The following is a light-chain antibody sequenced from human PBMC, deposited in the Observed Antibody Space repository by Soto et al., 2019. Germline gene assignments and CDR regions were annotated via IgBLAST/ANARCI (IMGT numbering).Light chain of an antibody. Sequence: EIVLTQSPGPLSSSPGERATLSCRASQSVSTSYLAWYQQKPGQAPRLLIYGASSRATGIPDRYSGSRSGKDFTLTISRLEPEDFAVYYCQQYGSSPTYTFGQGTKLEIK. CDR3: QQYGSSPTYT. CDR2: GAS. J-gene: IGKJ2*01. CDR1: QSVSTSY. V-gene: IGKV3-20*01.